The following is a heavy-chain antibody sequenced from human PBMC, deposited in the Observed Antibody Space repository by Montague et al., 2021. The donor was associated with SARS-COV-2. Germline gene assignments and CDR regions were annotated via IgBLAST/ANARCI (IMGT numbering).Heavy chain of an antibody. CDR2: IYYSGST. Sequence: ETLSLTCTVSGGSISSSSYYWGWIRQPPGKGLEWIGSIYYSGSTYYNPSLKSRVTISVDTSKNQFSLKLSSATAADTAVYYCARVGRQQLVRLSGMDVWGQGTTVTVSS. J-gene: IGHJ6*02. D-gene: IGHD6-13*01. V-gene: IGHV4-39*07. CDR1: GGSISSSSYY. CDR3: ARVGRQQLVRLSGMDV.